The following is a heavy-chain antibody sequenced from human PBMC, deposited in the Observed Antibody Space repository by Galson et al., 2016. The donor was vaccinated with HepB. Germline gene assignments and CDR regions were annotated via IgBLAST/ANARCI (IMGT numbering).Heavy chain of an antibody. V-gene: IGHV1-18*04. J-gene: IGHJ6*02. CDR3: AREDRSGGMDV. CDR1: GYTFTSYG. Sequence: SVKVSCKASGYTFTSYGISWVRQAPGQGLEWMAWINTYNGNTEDSQKVQGRVAMTTDTSTNTAYMELSGLRPDDTAVYYCAREDRSGGMDVWGQGTMVTVSS. CDR2: INTYNGNT. D-gene: IGHD6-25*01.